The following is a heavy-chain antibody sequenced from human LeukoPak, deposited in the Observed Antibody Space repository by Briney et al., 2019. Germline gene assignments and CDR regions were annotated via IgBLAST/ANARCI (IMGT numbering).Heavy chain of an antibody. CDR1: GSTFSSYA. V-gene: IGHV3-23*01. J-gene: IGHJ4*02. Sequence: GGSLRLSCAASGSTFSSYAMSWVRQAPGKGLEWVSAISGSGGSTYYADSVKGRFTISRDNSKNTLYLQMNSLRAEDTAVYYCAKDSQDIVVVPAAMGRGYFDYWGQGTLVTVSS. CDR2: ISGSGGST. D-gene: IGHD2-2*01. CDR3: AKDSQDIVVVPAAMGRGYFDY.